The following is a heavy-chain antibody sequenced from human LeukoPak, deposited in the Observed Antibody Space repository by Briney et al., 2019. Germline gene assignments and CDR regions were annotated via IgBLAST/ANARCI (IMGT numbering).Heavy chain of an antibody. CDR1: GYTFTSYD. V-gene: IGHV1-8*01. D-gene: IGHD5-12*01. CDR2: MNPNSGNT. J-gene: IGHJ6*02. CDR3: ARGPYSGYDLSYYYYYGMDV. Sequence: ASVKVSCKASGYTFTSYDFNWVRQATGQGLEWMGWMNPNSGNTGYAQKFQGRVTMTRNTSISTAYMELSSLRSEDTAVYYCARGPYSGYDLSYYYYYGMDVWGQGTTVTVSS.